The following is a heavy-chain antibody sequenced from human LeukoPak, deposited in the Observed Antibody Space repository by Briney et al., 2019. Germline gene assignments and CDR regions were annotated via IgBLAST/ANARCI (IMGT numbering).Heavy chain of an antibody. CDR2: VYTDGRT. Sequence: PGESLRLSCAASGFTVNRDYMSWVRQSPGKGLEWVSVVYTDGRTFYADSVKGRFTISRDDFKNTVFLQMNSLRAEDTAIYFCTRGSSTVSAGYNWGRGTVVFVSP. CDR3: TRGSSTVSAGYN. V-gene: IGHV3-53*01. D-gene: IGHD1-1*01. J-gene: IGHJ4*02. CDR1: GFTVNRDY.